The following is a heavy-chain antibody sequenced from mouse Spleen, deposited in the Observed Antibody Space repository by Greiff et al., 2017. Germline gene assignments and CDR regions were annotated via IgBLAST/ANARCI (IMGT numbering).Heavy chain of an antibody. Sequence: EVQRVESGGGLVQPGGSMKLSCAASGFTFSDAWMDWVRQSPEKGLEWVAEIRNKANNHATYYAESVKGRFTISRDDSKSSVYLQMNSLRAEDTGIYYCTRGYYVHWYFDVWGTGTTVTVSS. V-gene: IGHV6-6*01. J-gene: IGHJ1*03. D-gene: IGHD1-1*01. CDR3: TRGYYVHWYFDV. CDR1: GFTFSDAW. CDR2: IRNKANNHAT.